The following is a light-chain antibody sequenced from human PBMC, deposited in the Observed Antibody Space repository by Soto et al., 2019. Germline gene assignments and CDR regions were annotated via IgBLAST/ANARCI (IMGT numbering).Light chain of an antibody. CDR1: QNIKTY. V-gene: IGKV1-39*01. CDR2: TAT. CDR3: QQTYITPRT. Sequence: DIRMTQSPSSLSAYVGDRVAISCRASQNIKTYLNWYQQKPGKAPKLLIFTATSLQSGVPSRFSGSGSATNFTLTISSLQPEDFATYYCQQTYITPRTFGQGTEVEI. J-gene: IGKJ1*01.